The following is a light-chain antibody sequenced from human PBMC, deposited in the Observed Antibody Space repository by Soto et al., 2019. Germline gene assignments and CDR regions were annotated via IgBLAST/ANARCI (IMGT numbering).Light chain of an antibody. Sequence: DVVMTQSPLSLPVTLGQPASISCRSSQSLAYIDGNTYLNWFHQRPGQSPRRLIYQVSNRDSGVPDRFSGSGPGTDFTLKISRVEADDVGVYYCMQGTQWPPYTFGQGTKLEIK. CDR2: QVS. J-gene: IGKJ2*01. CDR3: MQGTQWPPYT. CDR1: QSLAYIDGNTY. V-gene: IGKV2-30*01.